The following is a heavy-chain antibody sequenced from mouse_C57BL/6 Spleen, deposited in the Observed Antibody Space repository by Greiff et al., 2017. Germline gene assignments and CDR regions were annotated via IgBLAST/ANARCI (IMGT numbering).Heavy chain of an antibody. J-gene: IGHJ2*01. V-gene: IGHV3-6*01. CDR2: ISYDGSN. D-gene: IGHD1-1*01. Sequence: ESGPGLVKPSQSLSLTCSVTGYSITSGYYWNWIRQFPGNKLEWMGYISYDGSNNYNPSLKNRISITRDTSKNQFFLKLNSVTTEDTATYYCARRGYYGSSYEDYWGQGTTLTVSS. CDR3: ARRGYYGSSYEDY. CDR1: GYSITSGYY.